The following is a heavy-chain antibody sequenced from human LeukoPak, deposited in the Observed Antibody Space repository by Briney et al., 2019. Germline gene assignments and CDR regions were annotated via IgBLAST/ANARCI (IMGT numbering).Heavy chain of an antibody. Sequence: GGSLRLSCAASGFTVSSNCMSWVRQAPGKGLEWVSVIYSGGSTYYADSVKGRFTISRDNSKNTLYLQMNSLRAEDTAVYYCATALYSSSWYLYGMDVWGQGTTVTVSS. D-gene: IGHD6-13*01. CDR3: ATALYSSSWYLYGMDV. V-gene: IGHV3-66*01. J-gene: IGHJ6*02. CDR1: GFTVSSNC. CDR2: IYSGGST.